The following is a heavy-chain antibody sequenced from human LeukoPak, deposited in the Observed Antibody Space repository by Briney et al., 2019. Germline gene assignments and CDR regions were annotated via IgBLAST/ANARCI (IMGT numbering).Heavy chain of an antibody. V-gene: IGHV4-4*07. Sequence: SETLSLTCTVSGGSISSYYWSWIRQPAGKGLEWIGRIYTSGSTNYNPSLKSRVTMSVDTSKNQFSLKLSSVTAADTAVYYCARDGSTFYYYYYMDVWGKGTTVTISS. D-gene: IGHD2-2*01. CDR2: IYTSGST. J-gene: IGHJ6*03. CDR1: GGSISSYY. CDR3: ARDGSTFYYYYYMDV.